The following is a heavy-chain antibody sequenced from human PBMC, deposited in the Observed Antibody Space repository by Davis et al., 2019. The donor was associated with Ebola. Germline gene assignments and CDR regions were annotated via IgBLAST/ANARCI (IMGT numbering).Heavy chain of an antibody. D-gene: IGHD3-3*01. CDR3: ARRYDFWSGYYLYYYYGMDV. Sequence: SETLSLTCTVSGGSISSSSYYWGWIRQPPGKGLEWIGSIYYSGSTYYNPSLKSRVTISVDTSKNQFSLKLSSVTAADTAVYYCARRYDFWSGYYLYYYYGMDVWGQGTTVTVSS. J-gene: IGHJ6*02. CDR2: IYYSGST. CDR1: GGSISSSSYY. V-gene: IGHV4-39*01.